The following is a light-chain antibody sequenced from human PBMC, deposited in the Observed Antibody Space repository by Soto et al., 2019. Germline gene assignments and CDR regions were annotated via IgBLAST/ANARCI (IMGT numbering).Light chain of an antibody. CDR3: SSWTSSTTQV. V-gene: IGLV2-14*02. J-gene: IGLJ2*01. CDR2: EGT. CDR1: SSDVGNYNL. Sequence: QSVLTQPASVSGSPGQSITISCTGTSSDVGNYNLVSWYQHHPGKAPKLLIYEGTKRPSGVSNRFSGSKSGNTASLTISGLQAEDEADYYCSSWTSSTTQVLGGGTKLTVL.